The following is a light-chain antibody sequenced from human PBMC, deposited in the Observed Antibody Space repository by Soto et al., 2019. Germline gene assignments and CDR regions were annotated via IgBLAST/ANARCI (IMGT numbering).Light chain of an antibody. J-gene: IGKJ1*01. Sequence: EIVLTQSPGTLSLSPGEGATLSCRSSQYIASSYLAWYQQKPGQAPRLLIYGASNRATGIPDRFSGSGSGTDFTLTISRLEPEDFAVYYCQQYGSSGTFGQGTKVDIK. CDR2: GAS. CDR1: QYIASSY. V-gene: IGKV3-20*01. CDR3: QQYGSSGT.